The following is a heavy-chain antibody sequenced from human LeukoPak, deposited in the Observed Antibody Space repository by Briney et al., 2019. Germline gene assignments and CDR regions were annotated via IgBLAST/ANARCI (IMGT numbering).Heavy chain of an antibody. CDR2: IIPIFGTA. CDR3: RAKRWLQLLSGGDY. J-gene: IGHJ4*02. V-gene: IGHV1-69*06. D-gene: IGHD5-24*01. Sequence: GASVKVSCKASGYTFTGYYMHWVRQAPGQGLEWMGGIIPIFGTANYAQKFQGRVTITADKSTSTAYMELSSLRSEDAAVYYCRAKRWLQLLSGGDYWGQGTLVTVSS. CDR1: GYTFTGYY.